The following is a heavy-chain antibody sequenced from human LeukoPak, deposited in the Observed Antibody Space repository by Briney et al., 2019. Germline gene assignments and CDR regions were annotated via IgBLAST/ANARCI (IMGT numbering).Heavy chain of an antibody. CDR3: ASGLRVGTTYFDS. D-gene: IGHD1-26*01. J-gene: IGHJ4*02. CDR1: GFTFSSYA. CDR2: ISASTSDT. V-gene: IGHV3-23*01. Sequence: PGGSLRLSCAASGFTFSSYAMSWVRQAPGQGLEWVSSISASTSDTYYADSVKGRFTISRDNSKNTLYLQMNSLTAEDTALYYCASGLRVGTTYFDSWGQGTLVTVSS.